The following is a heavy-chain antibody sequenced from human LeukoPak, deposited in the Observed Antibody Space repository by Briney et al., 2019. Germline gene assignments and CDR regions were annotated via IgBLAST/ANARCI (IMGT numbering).Heavy chain of an antibody. D-gene: IGHD3-16*01. V-gene: IGHV4-34*01. CDR2: INASGRT. J-gene: IGHJ4*02. CDR3: ARGDWGGYFDY. Sequence: GSLRLSCAASGFTFSHYGMNWVRQSPGKGLEWIGEINASGRTNYNPSLKTSVFISRDTSKRQFSLNLTPVTAADTALYYCARGDWGGYFDYWGQGIQVTVSS. CDR1: GFTFSHYG.